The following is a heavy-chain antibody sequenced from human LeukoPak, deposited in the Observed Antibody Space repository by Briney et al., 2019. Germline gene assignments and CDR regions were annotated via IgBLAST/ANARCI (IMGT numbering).Heavy chain of an antibody. J-gene: IGHJ4*02. CDR2: ISGSGGST. V-gene: IGHV3-23*01. CDR1: GFTFSSYA. CDR3: AKARYSSTWYGSEIDY. D-gene: IGHD6-13*01. Sequence: GGSLRLSCAASGFTFSSYAMSWVRQAPGKGLEWVSAISGSGGSTYYADSVKGRFTLSRDNSKNTLYLQMNSLRADDTAVYYCAKARYSSTWYGSEIDYWGQGTLVTVSS.